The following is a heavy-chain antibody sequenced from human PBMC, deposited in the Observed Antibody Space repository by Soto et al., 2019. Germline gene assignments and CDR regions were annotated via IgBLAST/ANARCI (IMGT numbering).Heavy chain of an antibody. D-gene: IGHD3-10*01. CDR2: IYYGGST. V-gene: IGHV4-59*08. CDR1: GDSISTDY. CDR3: ARLLLWFGEYYFDY. J-gene: IGHJ4*02. Sequence: SETLSLTCTVSGDSISTDYWSWIRQSPGKGLEWIGFIYYGGSTNYNPSLKSRVTISVDTPKNQFSLKLSSVTAADTAVYYCARLLLWFGEYYFDYWGQGTLVTVSS.